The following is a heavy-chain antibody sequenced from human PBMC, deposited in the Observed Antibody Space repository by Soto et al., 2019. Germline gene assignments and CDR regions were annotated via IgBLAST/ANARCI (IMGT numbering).Heavy chain of an antibody. CDR1: GFSLSTSGVG. CDR3: XXXXXXXXGVXHTDAFDI. V-gene: IGHV2-5*02. CDR2: IYWDDDK. J-gene: IGHJ3*02. D-gene: IGHD3-3*01. Sequence: QITLKESGPTLVKPTQTLTLTCTFSGFSLSTSGVGVGWIRQPPGKALEWLALIYWDDDKRYSPSLKSRLTXXXXXSKXQVXXXXXXXXXXXXXXXXXXXXXXXXXGVXHTDAFDIXXXGXXXTVSX.